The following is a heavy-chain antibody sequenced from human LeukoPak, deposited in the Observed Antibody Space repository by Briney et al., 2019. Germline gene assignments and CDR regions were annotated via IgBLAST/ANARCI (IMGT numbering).Heavy chain of an antibody. J-gene: IGHJ4*02. CDR2: IYYSGSI. Sequence: SETLSLTCAVYGGSFSGYYWSWIRQTPGKGLEWIAYIYYSGSIEYNPSLQSRVTISVDTSKNQFSLTLSSVTAADTAVYYCARHFSGTSAPLPFDYWGQGTLVTVSS. CDR1: GGSFSGYY. D-gene: IGHD1-1*01. CDR3: ARHFSGTSAPLPFDY. V-gene: IGHV4-59*08.